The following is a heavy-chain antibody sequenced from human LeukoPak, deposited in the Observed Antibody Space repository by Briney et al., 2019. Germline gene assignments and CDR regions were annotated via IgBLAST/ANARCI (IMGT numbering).Heavy chain of an antibody. Sequence: GGSLRLSCAASGFTFDDYTMHWVRQAPGKGLEWVSLISWDGGSTYYADSVKGRFTISRDNSKNSLYLQMNSLRTEDTALYYCAKDIDSYDFWSSAFGFDPWGQGTLVTVSS. J-gene: IGHJ5*02. CDR3: AKDIDSYDFWSSAFGFDP. V-gene: IGHV3-43*01. CDR1: GFTFDDYT. CDR2: ISWDGGST. D-gene: IGHD3-3*01.